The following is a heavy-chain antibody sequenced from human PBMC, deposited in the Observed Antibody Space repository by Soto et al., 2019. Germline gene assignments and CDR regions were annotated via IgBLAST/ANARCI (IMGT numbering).Heavy chain of an antibody. D-gene: IGHD6-19*01. Sequence: EVQLVQSGAEVKKPGESLRISCKGTGYTFTDYWITWVRQMPGKGLEWMGRIDPSDSYTSYSPSLQGHVTISADKSISTAYLQWSSLKASDTAMYYCARPIAVSGTGYYYFDFWGQGTLVTVSS. J-gene: IGHJ4*02. CDR1: GYTFTDYW. CDR2: IDPSDSYT. V-gene: IGHV5-10-1*01. CDR3: ARPIAVSGTGYYYFDF.